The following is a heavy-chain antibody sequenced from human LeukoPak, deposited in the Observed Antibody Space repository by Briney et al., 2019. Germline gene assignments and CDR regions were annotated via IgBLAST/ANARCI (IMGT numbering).Heavy chain of an antibody. D-gene: IGHD1-26*01. J-gene: IGHJ4*02. Sequence: SETLSLTCAVSGGSISSNSYYWGWIRQPPGKGLEWIGRIYISGSTNYSPSLKSRVTMSIDTSKNQFSLKLSSVTAADTAVYYCARATPGRLARFDYWGQGTLVTVSS. CDR1: GGSISSNSYY. CDR2: IYISGST. V-gene: IGHV4-39*07. CDR3: ARATPGRLARFDY.